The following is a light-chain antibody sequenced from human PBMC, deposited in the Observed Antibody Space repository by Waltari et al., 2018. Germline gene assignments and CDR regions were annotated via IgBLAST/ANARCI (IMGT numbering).Light chain of an antibody. V-gene: IGLV3-1*01. CDR1: KLGDKY. J-gene: IGLJ2*01. CDR2: QDS. CDR3: QAWDSSTPVV. Sequence: SYELTQPPSVSVSPGQTASITCSGDKLGDKYACCDQQKPGQSPVLVIYQDSKRPSGIPERFSGSNSGNTATLTISGTQAMDEADYYCQAWDSSTPVVFGGGTKLTVL.